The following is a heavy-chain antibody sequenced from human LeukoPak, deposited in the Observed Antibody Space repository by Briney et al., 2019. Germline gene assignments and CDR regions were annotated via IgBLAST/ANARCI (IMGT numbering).Heavy chain of an antibody. CDR2: IIGDGTNT. Sequence: GGSLRLSCAASGFTFDDYAMHWVRQAPGEGLEWVSLIIGDGTNTYYADSVKGRFTISRDNSKNSLYLQMNSLRTEDTALYYCAKDGSSGSYSDYWGQGTLATVSS. D-gene: IGHD1-26*01. V-gene: IGHV3-43*02. CDR1: GFTFDDYA. CDR3: AKDGSSGSYSDY. J-gene: IGHJ4*02.